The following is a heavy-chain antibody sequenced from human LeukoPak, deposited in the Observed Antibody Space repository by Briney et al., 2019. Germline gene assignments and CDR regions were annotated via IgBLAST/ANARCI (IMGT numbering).Heavy chain of an antibody. Sequence: SETLSLTCTVSGGXISSSSYYWGWIRQPPGKGLEWIGRIYSSGSTNYNPSLKSRVTMSVDTSKNQFSLKLSSVTAADTAVYYCARVLGWAAFDYWGQGTLVTVSS. J-gene: IGHJ4*02. CDR2: IYSSGST. V-gene: IGHV4-61*05. CDR3: ARVLGWAAFDY. D-gene: IGHD2-15*01. CDR1: GGXISSSSYY.